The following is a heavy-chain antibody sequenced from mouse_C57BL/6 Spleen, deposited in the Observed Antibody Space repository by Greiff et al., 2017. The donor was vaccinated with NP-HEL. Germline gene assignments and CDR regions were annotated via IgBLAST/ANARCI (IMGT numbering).Heavy chain of an antibody. CDR2: INPNNGGT. J-gene: IGHJ4*01. V-gene: IGHV1-18*01. CDR3: ARRTTVVHYYAMDY. D-gene: IGHD1-1*01. CDR1: GYTFTDYN. Sequence: VQLQQSGPELVKPGASVKIPCKASGYTFTDYNMDWVKQSHGKSLEWIGDINPNNGGTIYNQKFKGKATLTVDKSSSTAYMELRSLTSEDTAVYYCARRTTVVHYYAMDYWGQGTSVTVSS.